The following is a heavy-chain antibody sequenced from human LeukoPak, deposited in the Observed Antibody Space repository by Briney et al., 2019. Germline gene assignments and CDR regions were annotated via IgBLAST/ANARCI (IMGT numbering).Heavy chain of an antibody. CDR3: ARVQGYCSSTSCSDYYYYYYMDV. J-gene: IGHJ6*03. D-gene: IGHD2-2*01. Sequence: PSETLSLTCTVSGGSISSSSYYWGWIRQPPGKGLEWIGSIYHSGSTYYNPSLKSRVTISVDTSKNQFSLKLSSVTAADTAVYYCARVQGYCSSTSCSDYYYYYYMDVWGKGTTVTVSS. CDR1: GGSISSSSYY. V-gene: IGHV4-39*07. CDR2: IYHSGST.